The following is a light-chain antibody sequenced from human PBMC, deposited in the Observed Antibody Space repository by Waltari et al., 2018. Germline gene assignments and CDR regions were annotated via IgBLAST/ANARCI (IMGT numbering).Light chain of an antibody. J-gene: IGLJ2*01. Sequence: QSALTQPPSASGSPGQSVTISCTGTSSDVGGYNYVSWYQQHPGKAPKLMIYEVNKRPSGVPDRFSGSKSGNTASLTVSGLQADDEADYYCSSFAGTHIFVVFGGGTKLTVL. V-gene: IGLV2-8*01. CDR3: SSFAGTHIFVV. CDR2: EVN. CDR1: SSDVGGYNY.